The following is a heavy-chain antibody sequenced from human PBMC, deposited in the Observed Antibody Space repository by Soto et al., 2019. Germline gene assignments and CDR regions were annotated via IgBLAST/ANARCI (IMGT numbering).Heavy chain of an antibody. CDR2: ISAKTADT. Sequence: GASVKVSCKASGYTFTSYGISWVRQAAGQGLEWMGWISAKTADTNYAQRLQGRVTMTTDTSTSTAYMELRSLRSDDTAVFYCARDRPTVTSNYYYYGLDVWGQGTTVTVSS. J-gene: IGHJ6*02. CDR1: GYTFTSYG. V-gene: IGHV1-18*04. CDR3: ARDRPTVTSNYYYYGLDV. D-gene: IGHD4-17*01.